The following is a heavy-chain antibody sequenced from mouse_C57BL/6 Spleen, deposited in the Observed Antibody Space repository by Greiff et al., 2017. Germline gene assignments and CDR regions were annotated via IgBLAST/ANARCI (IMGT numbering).Heavy chain of an antibody. CDR3: ARGRGDYDGYAMDY. CDR2: IYPRSGNT. D-gene: IGHD2-4*01. V-gene: IGHV1-81*01. CDR1: GYTFTSYG. Sequence: VQLQQSGAELARPGASVKLSCKASGYTFTSYGISWVKQRTGQGLEWIGEIYPRSGNTYYNEKFKGKATLTADKSSSTAYMELRSLTSEDSAVYFCARGRGDYDGYAMDYWGQGTSVTVSA. J-gene: IGHJ4*01.